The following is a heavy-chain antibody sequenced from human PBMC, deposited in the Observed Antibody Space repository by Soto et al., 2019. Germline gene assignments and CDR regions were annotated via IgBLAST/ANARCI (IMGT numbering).Heavy chain of an antibody. J-gene: IGHJ5*02. CDR3: ARSRGGPDRVWFDP. CDR1: GGSVSSGSYY. Sequence: SETLSLTCTVSGGSVSSGSYYWSWIRQPPGKGLEWIGYIYYSGSTNYNPSLKSRVTISVDTSKNQFSLKLSSVTAADTAVYYCARSRGGPDRVWFDPWGQGTLVTVSS. CDR2: IYYSGST. V-gene: IGHV4-61*01. D-gene: IGHD2-15*01.